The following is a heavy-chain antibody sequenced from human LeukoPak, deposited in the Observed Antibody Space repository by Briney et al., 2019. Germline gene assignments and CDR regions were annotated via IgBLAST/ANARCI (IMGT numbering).Heavy chain of an antibody. D-gene: IGHD6-19*01. CDR2: IQSKTDGGTT. CDR3: STAARSSGWFYYCDH. Sequence: PGGSLRLSCVVSGFTFSNAWMSWVRQAPGKGLEWVGRIQSKTDGGTTDDAASVKGRFTISRDDSKNTLYLQMNSLKTEDTAVYYCSTAARSSGWFYYCDHWGQGTLVTVSS. J-gene: IGHJ4*02. CDR1: GFTFSNAW. V-gene: IGHV3-15*01.